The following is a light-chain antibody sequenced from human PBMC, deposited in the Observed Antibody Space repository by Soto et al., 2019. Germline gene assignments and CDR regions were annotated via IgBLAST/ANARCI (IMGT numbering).Light chain of an antibody. CDR2: EVS. CDR3: SSYTSSSTLV. Sequence: QSALTQPASASGSPGQSITISCTGTSTDVGGYNYVSWYQQHPGKAPKLMIYEVSNRPSGVSNRFSGSKSGNTASLTISGLQAEDEADYYCSSYTSSSTLVFGGGTNVTVL. CDR1: STDVGGYNY. J-gene: IGLJ3*02. V-gene: IGLV2-14*01.